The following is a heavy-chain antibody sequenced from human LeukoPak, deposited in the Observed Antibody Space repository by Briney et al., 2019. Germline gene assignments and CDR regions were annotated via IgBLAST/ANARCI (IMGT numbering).Heavy chain of an antibody. D-gene: IGHD5-24*01. CDR3: ARDGYSTYYYYGMDV. J-gene: IGHJ6*02. Sequence: PSETLSLTCAVYSGSFSGYYWSWIRQPPGKGLEWIGEINHSGSTNYNPSLKSRVTISVDTSKNQFSLKLSSVTAADTAVYYCARDGYSTYYYYGMDVWGQGTTVTVSS. CDR1: SGSFSGYY. CDR2: INHSGST. V-gene: IGHV4-34*01.